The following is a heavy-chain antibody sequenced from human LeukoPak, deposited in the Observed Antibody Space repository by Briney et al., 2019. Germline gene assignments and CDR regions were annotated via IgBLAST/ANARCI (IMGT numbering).Heavy chain of an antibody. J-gene: IGHJ6*02. CDR3: ARKPEGMDV. CDR2: INPSSGGT. D-gene: IGHD1-14*01. Sequence: GASVKVSCKASGYTFTGYYIHWVRQAPGQGLEWMGRINPSSGGTNYAQKFQGTVTMTRDTSISTAYMELSRLRSDDTAVYYCARKPEGMDVWGQETTVTVSS. V-gene: IGHV1-2*06. CDR1: GYTFTGYY.